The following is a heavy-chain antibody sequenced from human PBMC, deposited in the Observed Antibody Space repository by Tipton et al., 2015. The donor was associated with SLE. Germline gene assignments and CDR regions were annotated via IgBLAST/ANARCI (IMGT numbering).Heavy chain of an antibody. J-gene: IGHJ4*02. Sequence: QSGPEVKKPGASVKVSCKASGYSFPNYDINWVRKATGQGLEWMGWVSPNSGKAAYAQRLQGRVTMTTATSINTVYMELRNLRSEDTAVYFCARGSGVAGDYWGQGTLVTVSS. CDR3: ARGSGVAGDY. D-gene: IGHD6-19*01. V-gene: IGHV1-8*02. CDR1: GYSFPNYD. CDR2: VSPNSGKA.